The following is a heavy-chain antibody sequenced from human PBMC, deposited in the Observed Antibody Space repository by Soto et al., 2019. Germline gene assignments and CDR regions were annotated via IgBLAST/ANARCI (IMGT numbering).Heavy chain of an antibody. CDR2: ISGSSDRT. V-gene: IGHV3-23*01. CDR3: EGSWT. CDR1: GFTIRHYA. D-gene: IGHD5-12*01. J-gene: IGHJ3*01. Sequence: EVQVLESGGYLVQPGGSLRLSSAASGFTIRHYAMSWVRQAPGKALEWVSGISGSSDRTYYADSVKGRFTISKDTSSNTLYLQMNSLRVEDTAVYHCEGSWTWGQGTMVTVSS.